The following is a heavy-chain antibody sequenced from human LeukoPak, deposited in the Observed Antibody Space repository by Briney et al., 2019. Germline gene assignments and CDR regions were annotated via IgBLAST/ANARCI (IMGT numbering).Heavy chain of an antibody. CDR2: IYTSGST. J-gene: IGHJ4*02. D-gene: IGHD6-13*01. CDR3: AREPRCTSSSCSSYDY. CDR1: GGSISSYY. V-gene: IGHV4-4*07. Sequence: TSETLSLTCTVSGGSISSYYWSWIRQPAGKGLEWIGRIYTSGSTKYNPSLKSRVTMSVDTSKNQFSLKVSSVTAADTAVYYCAREPRCTSSSCSSYDYWGQGTLVIVSS.